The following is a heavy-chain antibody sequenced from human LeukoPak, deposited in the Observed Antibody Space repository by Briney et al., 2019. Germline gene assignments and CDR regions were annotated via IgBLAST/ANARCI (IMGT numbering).Heavy chain of an antibody. CDR2: IYYSGST. CDR1: GGSISSSSYY. V-gene: IGHV4-39*01. J-gene: IGHJ3*02. CDR3: ARLAKWELSDAFDI. Sequence: SETLSLTCTVSGGSISSSSYYWGWIRQPPGKGLEWIGSIYYSGSTYYNPSLKSRVTISVDTSKNQFSLKLSSVTAADTAVYYCARLAKWELSDAFDIWGQGTMVTVSS. D-gene: IGHD1-26*01.